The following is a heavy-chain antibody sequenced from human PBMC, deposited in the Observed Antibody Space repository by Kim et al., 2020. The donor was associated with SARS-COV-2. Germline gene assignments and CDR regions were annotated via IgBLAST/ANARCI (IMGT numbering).Heavy chain of an antibody. Sequence: ASVKVSCKGSGYTFTSLYLHWVRQAPGQGLEWMGVINPSYGSTTYAQKFQGRVTLTRDTSTRTVYMDLSSLRSDDTAVYYCARGDYQFEYWGQGTLVTVSS. V-gene: IGHV1-46*01. CDR2: INPSYGST. J-gene: IGHJ4*02. CDR1: GYTFTSLY. D-gene: IGHD5-12*01. CDR3: ARGDYQFEY.